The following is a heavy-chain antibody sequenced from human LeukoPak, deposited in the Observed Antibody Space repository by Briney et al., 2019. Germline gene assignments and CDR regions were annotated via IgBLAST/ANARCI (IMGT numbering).Heavy chain of an antibody. CDR1: GYTFTTSG. CDR2: ISAYNGQT. D-gene: IGHD1-7*01. J-gene: IGHJ4*03. V-gene: IGHV1-18*01. Sequence: GGSVKDSCKASGYTFTTSGISWVRQAPAQGLEWMGWISAYNGQTNYARKVHGRVTMTTDTSTKTAYMDLRSLGSGDTAVYYCAGEARFYWNSDSFDYWGHGTQVTVAP. CDR3: AGEARFYWNSDSFDY.